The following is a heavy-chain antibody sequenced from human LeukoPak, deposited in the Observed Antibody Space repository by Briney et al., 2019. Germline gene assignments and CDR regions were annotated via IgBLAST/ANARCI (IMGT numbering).Heavy chain of an antibody. CDR2: IWYDGSNK. J-gene: IGHJ6*03. V-gene: IGHV3-33*01. CDR1: GFTFSSYG. Sequence: HPGGSLRLSCAASGFTFSSYGMHWVRQAPGKGLEWVAVIWYDGSNKYYADSVKGRFTISRDNAKNSLYLQMNSLRAEDTALYYCARSPRIIIVRGLISYYYYMDVWGKGTTATVSS. CDR3: ARSPRIIIVRGLISYYYYMDV. D-gene: IGHD3-10*01.